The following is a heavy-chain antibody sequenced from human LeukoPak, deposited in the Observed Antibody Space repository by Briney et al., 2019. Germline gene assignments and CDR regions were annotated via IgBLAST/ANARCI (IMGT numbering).Heavy chain of an antibody. CDR2: IYHSGST. V-gene: IGHV4-34*01. CDR1: GGSFSGYY. J-gene: IGHJ4*02. D-gene: IGHD3-3*01. Sequence: SYPLFLTCAGLGGSFSGYYWSWIRQPLGDVLESNGEIYHSGSTNYNPSLKSRVTISVDTSKNQFSLKLSSVTAADTAVYYCARGLLNFWSGYPYFDYWGQGTLVTVSS. CDR3: ARGLLNFWSGYPYFDY.